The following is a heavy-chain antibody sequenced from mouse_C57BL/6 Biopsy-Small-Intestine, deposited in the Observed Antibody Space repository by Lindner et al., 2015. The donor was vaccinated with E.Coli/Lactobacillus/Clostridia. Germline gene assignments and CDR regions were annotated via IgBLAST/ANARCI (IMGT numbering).Heavy chain of an antibody. CDR1: GYDFNNYD. J-gene: IGHJ2*01. CDR2: ISGYNGNT. V-gene: IGHV14-4*02. D-gene: IGHD2-3*01. Sequence: SVKVSCKASGYDFNNYDIIWVRQAPGQGLEWMGWISGYNGNTNYAQNFQGGLTMTTGTSTTTVYMELTSLRSDDTAVYYCATGKPYYGSGSYCFDYWGQGTLLTVSS. CDR3: ATGKPYYGSGSYCFDY.